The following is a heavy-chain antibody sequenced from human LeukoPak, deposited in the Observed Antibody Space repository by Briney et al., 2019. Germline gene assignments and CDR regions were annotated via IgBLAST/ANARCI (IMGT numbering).Heavy chain of an antibody. CDR2: IYENGGTT. J-gene: IGHJ4*02. Sequence: GGSLRLSCVGSGFTFRSHAMSWVRQAPEKGLEFVSGIYENGGTTYYADSVKGRFSISRDNSKNTLYLQMDSLRAEDTAVYYCAINGDYETFDYWGQGTLVTVSS. CDR3: AINGDYETFDY. D-gene: IGHD4-17*01. V-gene: IGHV3-23*01. CDR1: GFTFRSHA.